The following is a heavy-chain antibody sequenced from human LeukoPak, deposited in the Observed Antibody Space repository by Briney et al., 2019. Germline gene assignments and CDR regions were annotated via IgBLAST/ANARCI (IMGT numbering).Heavy chain of an antibody. J-gene: IGHJ4*02. Sequence: GGSLRLSCAATGFTFSSDAMHWVRQAPGKGLEWVAFIPYDGTNKYYADSVKGRFTISRDNSKNTLYMEVNSLRAEDTAVYYCAREGGRTVAGTFDNWGQGTLVTVSS. V-gene: IGHV3-30*02. D-gene: IGHD6-19*01. CDR2: IPYDGTNK. CDR3: AREGGRTVAGTFDN. CDR1: GFTFSSDA.